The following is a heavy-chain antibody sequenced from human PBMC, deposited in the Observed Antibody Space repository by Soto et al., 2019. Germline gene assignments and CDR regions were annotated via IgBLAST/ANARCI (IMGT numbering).Heavy chain of an antibody. J-gene: IGHJ5*02. CDR2: IYHSGST. Sequence: QMQLQESGSGLAKPSQTLSLTCAVSGGSISSGGYSWSWIRQPPGKGLEWIGYIYHSGSTYYNPSLKSRVTISVDRSKNQFSLKLSSVTAADTAVYYCARGHPTAFDPWGQGTLVTVSS. CDR1: GGSISSGGYS. V-gene: IGHV4-30-2*01. CDR3: ARGHPTAFDP. D-gene: IGHD4-17*01.